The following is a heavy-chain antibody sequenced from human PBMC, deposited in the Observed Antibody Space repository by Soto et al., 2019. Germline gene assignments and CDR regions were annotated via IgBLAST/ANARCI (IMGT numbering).Heavy chain of an antibody. J-gene: IGHJ6*02. CDR2: ISHDGNFE. V-gene: IGHV3-33*01. CDR1: GFTFTTYA. Sequence: QLQLMESGGNVVQPGRSLRLSCAASGFTFTTYAMHWVRQAPGTGLEWLAIISHDGNFEYYADSVKGRFTISRDDSKNTIYLQMNRLRGDDSGVYVCARGGAMSAALSFGMDVWGQGTTVSVSS. D-gene: IGHD3-16*01. CDR3: ARGGAMSAALSFGMDV.